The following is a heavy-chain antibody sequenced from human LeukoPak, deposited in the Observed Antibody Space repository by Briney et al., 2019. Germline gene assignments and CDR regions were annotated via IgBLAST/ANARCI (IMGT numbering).Heavy chain of an antibody. CDR3: ARDRGAMAGYYFDY. D-gene: IGHD6-19*01. J-gene: IGHJ4*01. V-gene: IGHV3-53*01. CDR1: GFTVSNNY. Sequence: GGSLRLSCAASGFTVSNNYMTWVRQAPGKGLEWVSVIYTGGGTYYADSVKGRFTISRDNSKNTVYLQMNGLRAEDTAVYYCARDRGAMAGYYFDYWGHGTLVTVSS. CDR2: IYTGGGT.